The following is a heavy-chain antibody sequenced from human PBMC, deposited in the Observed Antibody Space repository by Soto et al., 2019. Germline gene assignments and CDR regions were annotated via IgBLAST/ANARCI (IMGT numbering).Heavy chain of an antibody. CDR3: ARDGDGVTSLY. Sequence: VASVKVSCKASGGTLSNYAISWVRQAPGQGLEWMGGIIAMYGTTNYAQKFQGRVTITADESTSTAYMELSSLRSEDTAVYYCARDGDGVTSLYWGQGTLVTVSS. V-gene: IGHV1-69*13. CDR2: IIAMYGTT. J-gene: IGHJ4*02. CDR1: GGTLSNYA. D-gene: IGHD2-21*02.